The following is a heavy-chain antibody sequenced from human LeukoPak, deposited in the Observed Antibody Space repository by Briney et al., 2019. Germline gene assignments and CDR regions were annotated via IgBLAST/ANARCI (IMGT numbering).Heavy chain of an antibody. D-gene: IGHD2-15*01. CDR2: ISWNSGSI. Sequence: PGGSLRLSCAASGFTFDDYAMHWVRQAPGKGLEWVSGISWNSGSIGYADSVKGRFTISRDNAKNSLYLQMNSLRAEDTALYYCAKDGSLSEDYYYYGMDVWGQETTVTVSS. CDR1: GFTFDDYA. V-gene: IGHV3-9*01. J-gene: IGHJ6*02. CDR3: AKDGSLSEDYYYYGMDV.